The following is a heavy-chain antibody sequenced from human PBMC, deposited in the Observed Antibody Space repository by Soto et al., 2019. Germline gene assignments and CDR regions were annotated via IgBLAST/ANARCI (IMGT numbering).Heavy chain of an antibody. CDR3: AAFGVWPQRDFDY. V-gene: IGHV1-69*02. D-gene: IGHD3-3*01. CDR2: IIPILGVA. CDR1: GGTFSSYT. J-gene: IGHJ4*02. Sequence: GSSVKVSCKASGGTFSSYTISWVRQAPGQVRECKVRIIPILGVANDXXKFQGRVXXTADDSTSTAXMELSXLRSEDTAVYYCAAFGVWPQRDFDYGGQGTLVX.